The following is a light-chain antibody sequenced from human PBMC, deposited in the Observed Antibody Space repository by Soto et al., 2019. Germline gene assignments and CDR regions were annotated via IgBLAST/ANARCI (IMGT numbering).Light chain of an antibody. V-gene: IGKV3D-15*01. J-gene: IGKJ1*01. CDR3: HQYNGWPRT. CDR1: QSVSRN. Sequence: EIVMTQSPATLSVSPGERATLSCRASQSVSRNLAWYQQKPGQAPRLLIYDASTRATGTPARFSGSGSGTEFTLTITSLQSEDFAVYYCHQYNGWPRTFGQGTKVDIK. CDR2: DAS.